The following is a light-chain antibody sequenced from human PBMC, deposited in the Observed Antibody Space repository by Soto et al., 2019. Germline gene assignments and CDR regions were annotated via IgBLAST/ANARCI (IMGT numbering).Light chain of an antibody. J-gene: IGKJ1*01. CDR1: QAISND. CDR2: AAS. Sequence: AIQMTQSPSSLSASVGDRVTITCRASQAISNDLGWYQQKPGKAPKLLIYAASSLQSGVPSRFSGSGSGTEFTLTISSLQPEDFASYYCLQDYNYPLTFGQGTKVEIK. V-gene: IGKV1-6*01. CDR3: LQDYNYPLT.